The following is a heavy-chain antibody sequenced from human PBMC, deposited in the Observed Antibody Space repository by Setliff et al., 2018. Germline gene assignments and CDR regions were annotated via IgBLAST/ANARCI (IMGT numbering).Heavy chain of an antibody. CDR2: ITPIFGTA. J-gene: IGHJ4*02. Sequence: ASVKVSCKASGGTFSSYAISWVRQAPGQGLEWMGGITPIFGTANYAQKFQGRVTITTDESTSTAYMELSSLRSEDTAVYYCARGRSLLWFGELSRPYYFDYWGQGTLVTVSS. V-gene: IGHV1-69*05. CDR1: GGTFSSYA. CDR3: ARGRSLLWFGELSRPYYFDY. D-gene: IGHD3-10*01.